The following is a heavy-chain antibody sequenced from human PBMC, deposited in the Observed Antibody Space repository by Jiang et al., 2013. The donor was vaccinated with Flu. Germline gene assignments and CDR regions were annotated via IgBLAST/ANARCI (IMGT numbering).Heavy chain of an antibody. CDR1: GFTFSFYG. J-gene: IGHJ4*02. CDR2: LWHDGSNK. V-gene: IGHV3-30*02. CDR3: ATLRGSAYDTYLADY. Sequence: VESGGGVVQPGGSLRLSCAASGFTFSFYGMHWVRQSPGKGLEWVASLWHDGSNKFYVDSVRGRFTISRDNSKNTLFLQMNSLRPEDTAVYYCATLRGSAYDTYLADYWGQGTLVTVSS. D-gene: IGHD5-12*01.